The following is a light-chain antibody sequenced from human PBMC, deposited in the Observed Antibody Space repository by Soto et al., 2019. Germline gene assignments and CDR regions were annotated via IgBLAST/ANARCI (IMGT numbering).Light chain of an antibody. Sequence: DIVMTESPLSLPVTPGERPSISCRYNHSLVHSDGIAYFSWFQQRPGRSPRRLIYKVSNRASGVPARVSGSGSGTDFALKISRVEAEDVGVYYCMQGTHWPITFGQGTRLEI. J-gene: IGKJ5*01. CDR2: KVS. V-gene: IGKV2-30*02. CDR1: HSLVHSDGIAY. CDR3: MQGTHWPIT.